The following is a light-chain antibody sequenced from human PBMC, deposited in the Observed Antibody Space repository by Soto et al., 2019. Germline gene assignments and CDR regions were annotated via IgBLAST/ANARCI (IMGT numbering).Light chain of an antibody. CDR2: GAS. V-gene: IGKV3-15*01. CDR1: QGIGST. Sequence: EIVLTQSPATLSVSPGEGATLSCRASQGIGSTLAWYQQKRGQAPRLLIYGASIRATGIPATFSGSGSGTEFTLTISSLQSEDFAVYYCQQYNKWPRTFGQGTKVDIK. CDR3: QQYNKWPRT. J-gene: IGKJ1*01.